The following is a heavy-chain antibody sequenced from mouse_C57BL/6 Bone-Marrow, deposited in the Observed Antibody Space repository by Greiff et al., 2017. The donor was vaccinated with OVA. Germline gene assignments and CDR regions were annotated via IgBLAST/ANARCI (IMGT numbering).Heavy chain of an antibody. CDR1: GFTIQASY. CDR3: TSYGNFDY. V-gene: IGHV14-4*01. J-gene: IGHJ2*01. CDR2: IDPENGDT. D-gene: IGHD2-1*01. Sequence: VQLQQSGAELVRPGASVKLSCTASGFTIQASYMHLVKQRPEQGLEWIGWIDPENGDTEYASKFQGKATITADTSSNTAYLQLSSLTSEDTAVYYCTSYGNFDYWGQGTTLTVSS.